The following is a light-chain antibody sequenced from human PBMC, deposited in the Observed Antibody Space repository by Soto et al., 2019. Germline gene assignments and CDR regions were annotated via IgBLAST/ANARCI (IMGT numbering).Light chain of an antibody. J-gene: IGKJ1*01. CDR2: LGS. V-gene: IGKV2-28*01. Sequence: EIVMTQSRLSLPVTPGEPASISCRSSQSLLYSNGYNYLDWYLQKPGQSPQLLIYLGSNRASGVPDRFSGSGSGTDFTLKISRVEAADVWVYYCMQALDGRTFGHGTKVDIK. CDR3: MQALDGRT. CDR1: QSLLYSNGYNY.